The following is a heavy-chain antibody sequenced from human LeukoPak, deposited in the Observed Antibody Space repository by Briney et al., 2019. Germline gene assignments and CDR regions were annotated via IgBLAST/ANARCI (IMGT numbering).Heavy chain of an antibody. CDR2: ISSSGRTI. CDR1: GFTFSSFE. D-gene: IGHD5-24*01. J-gene: IGHJ4*02. CDR3: ARDTGYNTFDY. V-gene: IGHV3-48*03. Sequence: GGSLRLSCAASGFTFSSFEMNWVHQAPGKRLEWVSYISSSGRTIYHADSVRGRFTISRDNAKNSQYLQMNSLRAEDTAVYYCARDTGYNTFDYWGQGTLVTVSA.